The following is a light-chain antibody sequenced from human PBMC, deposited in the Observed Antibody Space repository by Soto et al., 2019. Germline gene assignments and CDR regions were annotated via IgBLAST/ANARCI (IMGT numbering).Light chain of an antibody. CDR1: QSVSSY. V-gene: IGKV3-11*01. J-gene: IGKJ5*01. CDR3: QQYHTWPPIT. Sequence: EIVLTQSPGTLSLSPGERATLSCRASQSVSSYLGWYQQKPGQAPRLFIYDVSNRATGIPARFSGSGSGTDFTLSISSLQPGDVGIYSCQQYHTWPPITFGQGTRLEIK. CDR2: DVS.